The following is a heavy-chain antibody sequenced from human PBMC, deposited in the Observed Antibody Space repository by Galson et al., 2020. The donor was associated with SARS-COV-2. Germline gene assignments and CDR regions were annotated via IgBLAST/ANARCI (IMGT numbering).Heavy chain of an antibody. Sequence: GGSLRPSCAASGFTFSSYAMSWVRQAPGKGLEWVSVIYSGGSTYYADSVKGRFTISRDNSKNTLYLQMNSLRAEDTAVYYCSLRLLTLGVPLHYGMDVWGQGTTVTVSS. J-gene: IGHJ6*02. D-gene: IGHD5-12*01. CDR1: GFTFSSYA. CDR3: SLRLLTLGVPLHYGMDV. CDR2: IYSGGST. V-gene: IGHV3-23*03.